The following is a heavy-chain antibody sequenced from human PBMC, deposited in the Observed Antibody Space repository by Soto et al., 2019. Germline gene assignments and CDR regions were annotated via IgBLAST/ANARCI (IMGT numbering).Heavy chain of an antibody. CDR3: AREEYYYRSGAFFDY. D-gene: IGHD3-10*01. J-gene: IGHJ4*02. CDR2: IIPILGIA. V-gene: IGHV1-69*08. CDR1: GGAFSSYT. Sequence: QVQLVQSGAEVKKPRSSVKVSCKASGGAFSSYTISWVRQAPGQGLEWMGRIIPILGIANYAQKFQGRVTITADKSTSTAYMELSSLRSEATAVYYCAREEYYYRSGAFFDYWGQGTLVTVSS.